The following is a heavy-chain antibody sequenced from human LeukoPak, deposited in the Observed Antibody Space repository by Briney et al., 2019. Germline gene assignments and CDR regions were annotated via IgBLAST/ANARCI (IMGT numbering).Heavy chain of an antibody. V-gene: IGHV3-74*01. CDR3: ARDPYILDAA. D-gene: IGHD3-16*01. CDR1: GLSISGYW. Sequence: QAGGSLRLSCTASGLSISGYWMHWVRQAPGKGLVWLSRINSDGSGTDYADSVKGRFTVSGDNGKNTVYLRMSSLRAEDTAVYYCARDPYILDAAWGQGTLVTVSS. J-gene: IGHJ5*02. CDR2: INSDGSGT.